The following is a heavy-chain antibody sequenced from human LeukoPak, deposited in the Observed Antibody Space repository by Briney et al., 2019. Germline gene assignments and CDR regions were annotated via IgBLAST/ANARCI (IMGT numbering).Heavy chain of an antibody. J-gene: IGHJ4*02. D-gene: IGHD4-17*01. V-gene: IGHV3-21*04. CDR3: ANFPPRGDSDY. CDR1: GFTFSSYS. Sequence: GGSLRLSCAASGFTFSSYSMNWVRQAPGKGLEWVSSISSSSSYIYYADSVKGRFTISRDNSKNTLYLQMNSLRAEDTAVYYCANFPPRGDSDYWGQGTLVTVSS. CDR2: ISSSSSYI.